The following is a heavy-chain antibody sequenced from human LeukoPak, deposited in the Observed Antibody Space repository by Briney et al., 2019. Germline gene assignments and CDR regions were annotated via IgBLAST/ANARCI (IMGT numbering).Heavy chain of an antibody. CDR2: ISAYNGNT. CDR3: ARSAYHKNANPPVY. V-gene: IGHV1-18*01. D-gene: IGHD1-14*01. J-gene: IGHJ4*02. CDR1: GYTFTSYG. Sequence: ASVKVSCKASGYTFTSYGISLVRQAPGQGLEWMGWISAYNGNTNYAQKLQGRVTMTADTSTSTAYMELRSLRSADTAVYYCARSAYHKNANPPVYWGQGTLVTVSS.